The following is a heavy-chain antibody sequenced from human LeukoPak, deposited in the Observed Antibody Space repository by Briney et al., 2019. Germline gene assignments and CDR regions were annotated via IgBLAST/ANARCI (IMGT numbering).Heavy chain of an antibody. Sequence: PGRSLRLSCAASGFTFSSYAMSWVRQAPGKGPEWVSTISIDGGRTYYADSVKGRFTVSRDTSKNTLYLQMNSLRAVDTAVYYCARKGIGSSRYQNMDVWGKGTTVTVSS. CDR1: GFTFSSYA. D-gene: IGHD6-25*01. J-gene: IGHJ6*03. CDR3: ARKGIGSSRYQNMDV. CDR2: ISIDGGRT. V-gene: IGHV3-23*01.